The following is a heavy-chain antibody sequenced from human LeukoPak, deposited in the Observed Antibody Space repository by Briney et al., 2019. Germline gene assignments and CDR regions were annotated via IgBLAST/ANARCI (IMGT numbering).Heavy chain of an antibody. V-gene: IGHV4-39*01. D-gene: IGHD6-19*01. CDR3: ARHITPSVAGVFDY. CDR2: IYYSGST. Sequence: SETLSLTCTVSGGSISSSSYYWGWIRQPPGKGLEWIGSIYYSGSTNYNPSLKSRVTISVDTSKNQFSLKLSSVTAADTAVYYCARHITPSVAGVFDYWGQGTLVTVSS. J-gene: IGHJ4*02. CDR1: GGSISSSSYY.